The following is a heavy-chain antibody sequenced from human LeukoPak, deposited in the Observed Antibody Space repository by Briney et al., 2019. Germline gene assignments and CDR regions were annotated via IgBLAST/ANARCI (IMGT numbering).Heavy chain of an antibody. J-gene: IGHJ4*02. V-gene: IGHV4-4*07. CDR2: MYSSGLT. CDR1: GGSLSGYY. Sequence: SETLSLTCTISGGSLSGYYWIWMRHPAGKGLVWIGRMYSSGLTDYNPSLKRRATMSLDTSKNQFSLKLSSVTAADTAMYYCARVYCSGGNCFHFDYWGQGTLVTVSS. CDR3: ARVYCSGGNCFHFDY. D-gene: IGHD2-15*01.